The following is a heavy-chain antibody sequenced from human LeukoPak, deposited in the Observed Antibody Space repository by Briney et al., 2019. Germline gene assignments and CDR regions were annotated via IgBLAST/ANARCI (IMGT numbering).Heavy chain of an antibody. CDR1: GFTFSNYG. CDR2: IRYDGSNK. Sequence: PGGSLRLSCAASGFTFSNYGMHWVRQAPGKGLEWVAFIRYDGSNKYYADSVEGRFTISRDNSKNMLYLQMNSLGTEDTAVYYCAKDRWGAVASFDYWGQGTLVTVSS. V-gene: IGHV3-30*02. D-gene: IGHD6-19*01. CDR3: AKDRWGAVASFDY. J-gene: IGHJ4*02.